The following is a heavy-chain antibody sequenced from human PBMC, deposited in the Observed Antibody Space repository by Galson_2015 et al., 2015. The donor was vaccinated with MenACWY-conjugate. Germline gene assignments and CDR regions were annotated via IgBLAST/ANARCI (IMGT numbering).Heavy chain of an antibody. V-gene: IGHV1-69*13. CDR2: IIPIFGTA. CDR3: AGVLLPGGDTGYYYGMDV. Sequence: SVKVSCKASGGTFSSYAISWVRQAPGQGLEWMGGIIPIFGTANYAQKFQGRVTITADESTSTAYMELSSLRSEDTAVYYCAGVLLPGGDTGYYYGMDVWGQGTRSPSP. D-gene: IGHD5-18*01. CDR1: GGTFSSYA. J-gene: IGHJ6*02.